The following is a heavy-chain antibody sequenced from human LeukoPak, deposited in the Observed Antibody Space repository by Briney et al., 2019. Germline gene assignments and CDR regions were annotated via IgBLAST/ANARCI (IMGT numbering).Heavy chain of an antibody. D-gene: IGHD4-17*01. CDR1: GYTFTSYY. CDR2: INPSGGST. Sequence: ASLKVSCKPSGYTFTSYYMHWVRQAPGQGLEWMGIINPSGGSTSYAKKFQGRVTMTRDTTTSTVYMHLSSLRSADTAVYYCAREGTTVTPRGNWFDPWGQGTLVSVSS. CDR3: AREGTTVTPRGNWFDP. V-gene: IGHV1-46*01. J-gene: IGHJ5*02.